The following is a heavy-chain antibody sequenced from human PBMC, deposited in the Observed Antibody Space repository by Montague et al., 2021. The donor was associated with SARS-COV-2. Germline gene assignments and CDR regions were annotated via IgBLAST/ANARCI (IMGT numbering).Heavy chain of an antibody. Sequence: SLRLSCAASGFTFSSYAMSWVRQAPGKGLEWVSAISCSSGSTYYADSVKGRFTISRDNSKNTLSLQMNSLRAEDTAVYYCAKVGGYNWNPYDTFDNWGQGTMVTVSS. V-gene: IGHV3-23*01. CDR1: GFTFSSYA. CDR3: AKVGGYNWNPYDTFDN. CDR2: ISCSSGST. D-gene: IGHD1-20*01. J-gene: IGHJ3*02.